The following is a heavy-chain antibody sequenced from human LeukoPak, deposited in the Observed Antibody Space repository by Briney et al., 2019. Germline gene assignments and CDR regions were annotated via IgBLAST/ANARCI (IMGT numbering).Heavy chain of an antibody. CDR3: ASGLSSGYSPEFDY. D-gene: IGHD3-22*01. CDR2: ISSSGSTI. Sequence: PGGSLRLSCAASGFTFSDYYMSWIRQAPGKGLEWVSYISSSGSTIYSADSVKGRFTISRDNAKNSLYLQMNSLRAEDTAVYYCASGLSSGYSPEFDYWGQGTLVTVSS. J-gene: IGHJ4*02. CDR1: GFTFSDYY. V-gene: IGHV3-11*01.